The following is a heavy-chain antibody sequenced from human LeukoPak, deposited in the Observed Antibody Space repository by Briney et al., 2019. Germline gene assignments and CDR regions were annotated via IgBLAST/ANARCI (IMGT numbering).Heavy chain of an antibody. CDR3: ARILGASSSWYEWDYFDY. J-gene: IGHJ4*02. V-gene: IGHV3-66*01. Sequence: ETLSLTCTVSGGSISSNYMSWVRQAPGKGLEWVSVIYSGGSTYYADSVKGRFTISRDNSKNTLYLQMNSLRAEDTAVYYCARILGASSSWYEWDYFDYWGQGTLVTVSS. CDR1: GGSISSNY. CDR2: IYSGGST. D-gene: IGHD6-13*01.